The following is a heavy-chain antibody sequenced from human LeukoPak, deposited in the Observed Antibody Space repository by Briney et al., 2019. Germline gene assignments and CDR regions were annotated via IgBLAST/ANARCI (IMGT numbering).Heavy chain of an antibody. D-gene: IGHD1-1*01. V-gene: IGHV3-23*01. CDR1: GFTFSSYA. Sequence: PGGSLRLSCAASGFTFSSYAMSWVRQAPGKGLEWVSAISGSGGSTYYADSVKGRFTISRDNSKNTLYLQMNSLRAEDTAVYYCAKAGRALVERHTYYGMDVWGQGTTVTVSS. CDR2: ISGSGGST. J-gene: IGHJ6*02. CDR3: AKAGRALVERHTYYGMDV.